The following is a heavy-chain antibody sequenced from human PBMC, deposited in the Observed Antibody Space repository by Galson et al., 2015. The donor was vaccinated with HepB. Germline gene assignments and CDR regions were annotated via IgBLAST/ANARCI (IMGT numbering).Heavy chain of an antibody. Sequence: SLRLSCAASEFTFSNYAISWVRQAPGKGLEWVSTVSGGGDRTFYAESVRGRFTISRDNSKNTMYLQMNSLRAEDAAVYYCAKGGSIYFPTDLDSWGQGTLVIVPS. CDR3: AKGGSIYFPTDLDS. D-gene: IGHD3-9*01. CDR2: VSGGGDRT. J-gene: IGHJ5*02. CDR1: EFTFSNYA. V-gene: IGHV3-23*01.